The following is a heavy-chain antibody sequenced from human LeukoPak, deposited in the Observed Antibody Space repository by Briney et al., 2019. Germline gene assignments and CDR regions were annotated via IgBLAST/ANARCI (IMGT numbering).Heavy chain of an antibody. CDR2: ISGSGINT. CDR1: GFTFNNYG. D-gene: IGHD5-18*01. J-gene: IGHJ6*03. CDR3: ARSDEGYSYGWSYYYYMDV. Sequence: GGSLRLSCAVSGFTFNNYGMSWVRQAPGKGLEWVSAISGSGINTYYADSVKGRFTISRDNSKNTLYLQMNSLRAEDTAVYYCARSDEGYSYGWSYYYYMDVWGKGTTVTVSS. V-gene: IGHV3-23*01.